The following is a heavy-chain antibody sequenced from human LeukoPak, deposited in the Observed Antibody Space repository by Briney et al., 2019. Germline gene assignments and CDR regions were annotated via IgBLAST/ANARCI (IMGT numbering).Heavy chain of an antibody. V-gene: IGHV3-30*02. CDR3: AKAIHSSSSGVVDY. CDR1: GFIFSNYA. CDR2: IRYDGSNK. Sequence: GGSLRLSCAASGFIFSNYAMHWVRQAPGKGLEWVTFIRYDGSNKYYAESVKGRFTISRDNSKNTLYLQMNSLRAGDTAVYYCAKAIHSSSSGVVDYWGQGTLVTVSS. J-gene: IGHJ4*02. D-gene: IGHD6-6*01.